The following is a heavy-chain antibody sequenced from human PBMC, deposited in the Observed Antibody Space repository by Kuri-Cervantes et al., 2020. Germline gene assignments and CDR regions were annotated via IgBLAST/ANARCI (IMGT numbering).Heavy chain of an antibody. CDR1: GYIFTNYQ. D-gene: IGHD5-12*01. CDR3: ARGRRYSGYEDYFDY. J-gene: IGHJ4*02. CDR2: INPGSGST. Sequence: ASVKVSCKASGYIFTNYQMHWVRQTPGQGLEWMGIINPGSGSTSYAQKFQGRVSMTRDTSTSTVYMELSSLTSDDTAVYYCARGRRYSGYEDYFDYWGQGTLVTVSS. V-gene: IGHV1-46*01.